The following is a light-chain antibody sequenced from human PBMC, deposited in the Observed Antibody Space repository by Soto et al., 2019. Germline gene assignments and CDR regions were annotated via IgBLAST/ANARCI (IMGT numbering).Light chain of an antibody. CDR2: GNT. J-gene: IGLJ1*01. CDR1: SSNIGAGYD. Sequence: QSVLTQPPSVSAAPGQRVTISCSGSSSNIGAGYDVHWYQQLPGTAPKLLIFGNTKRPSGVPDRFSGSKSGSSASLAITGLQAEDEADYYCRSTSLSDFHVFGTGTKSPS. CDR3: RSTSLSDFHV. V-gene: IGLV1-40*01.